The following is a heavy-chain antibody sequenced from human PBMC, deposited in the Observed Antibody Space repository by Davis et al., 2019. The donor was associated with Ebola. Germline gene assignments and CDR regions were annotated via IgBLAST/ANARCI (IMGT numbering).Heavy chain of an antibody. CDR1: GFTFSSYA. J-gene: IGHJ4*02. D-gene: IGHD1-26*01. CDR2: ISGSGGST. CDR3: AKDVGQVGATVRSFDY. V-gene: IGHV3-23*01. Sequence: GESLKISCAASGFTFSSYAMSWVRQAPGKGLEWVSAISGSGGSTYYADSVKGRFTISRDNSKNTLYLQMNSLRAEDTAVYYCAKDVGQVGATVRSFDYWGQGTLVTVSS.